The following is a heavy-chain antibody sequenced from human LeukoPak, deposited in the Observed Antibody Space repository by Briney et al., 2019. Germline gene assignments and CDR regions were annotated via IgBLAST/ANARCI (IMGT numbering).Heavy chain of an antibody. J-gene: IGHJ6*02. CDR2: ISSNGGST. CDR1: GFTFSSYA. CDR3: ARECYYYGMDV. Sequence: GGSLRLSCAASGFTFSSYAMHWVRQVPGKGLEYVSAISSNGGSTYYANSVKGRFTISRDNSKNTLYLQMGSLRAEDMAVYYCARECYYYGMDVWGQGTTVTVSS. V-gene: IGHV3-64*01.